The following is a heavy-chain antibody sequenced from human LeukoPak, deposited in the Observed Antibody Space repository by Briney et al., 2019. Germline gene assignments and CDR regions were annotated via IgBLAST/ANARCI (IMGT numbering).Heavy chain of an antibody. CDR3: ASGSPAGDY. CDR2: ISSSKSYI. D-gene: IGHD1-26*01. Sequence: PGGSPRPSRAASGFSFSRYSMNWVRQAPGKGLEWVSSISSSKSYIFYADSVKGRFTISRDNAKNSLYLEMTSLRAEDTAVYYCASGSPAGDYWGQGTLVTVSS. CDR1: GFSFSRYS. V-gene: IGHV3-21*01. J-gene: IGHJ4*02.